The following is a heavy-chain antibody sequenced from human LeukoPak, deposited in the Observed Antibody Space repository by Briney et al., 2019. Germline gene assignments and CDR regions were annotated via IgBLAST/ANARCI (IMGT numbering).Heavy chain of an antibody. CDR3: ARDLVTVTKGFDI. CDR1: GDSFSSHY. CDR2: ISYIGST. J-gene: IGHJ3*02. V-gene: IGHV4-59*11. Sequence: PSETLSLTCAVSGDSFSSHYWTWIRQSPGKGLEWIGYISYIGSTNYNPSLKSRVTISIDTSKNQFSLKLRSVTAADTAVYYCARDLVTVTKGFDIWGQGTMVSVSS. D-gene: IGHD4-17*01.